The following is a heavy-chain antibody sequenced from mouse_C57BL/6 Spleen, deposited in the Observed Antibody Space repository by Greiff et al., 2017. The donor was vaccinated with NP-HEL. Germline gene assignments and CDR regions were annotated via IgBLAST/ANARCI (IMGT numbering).Heavy chain of an antibody. Sequence: EVQLVESEGGLVQPGSSMKLSCTASGFTFSDYYMAWVRQVPEKGLEWVANINYDGSSTYYLDSLKSRFIISRDNAKNILYLQMSSLKSEDTATYYCARVYDYLYAMDYWGQGTSVTVSS. V-gene: IGHV5-16*01. CDR1: GFTFSDYY. CDR2: INYDGSST. J-gene: IGHJ4*01. CDR3: ARVYDYLYAMDY. D-gene: IGHD2-4*01.